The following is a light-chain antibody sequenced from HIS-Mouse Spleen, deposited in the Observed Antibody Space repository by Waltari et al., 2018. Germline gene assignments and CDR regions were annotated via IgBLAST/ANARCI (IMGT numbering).Light chain of an antibody. CDR1: SSNLGSHY. CDR2: RNN. J-gene: IGLJ3*02. CDR3: AAWDDSLGGPV. Sequence: QSVLTHPPSASGTPGQRVTISCSGSSSNLGSHYLYWYQQLPGTAPKLRIYRNNQRPVGVPDRICVSASGTSAALAISGLPSGGEADYYCAAWDDSLGGPVFGGGTKLTVL. V-gene: IGLV1-47*01.